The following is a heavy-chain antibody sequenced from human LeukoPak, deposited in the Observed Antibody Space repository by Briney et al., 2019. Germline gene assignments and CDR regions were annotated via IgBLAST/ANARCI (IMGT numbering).Heavy chain of an antibody. CDR3: ARASNWFDP. V-gene: IGHV4-39*01. Sequence: PSETLSLTCTVSGGSISSSSYYWGWIRQPPGKGLEWIGSIYYSGSTYYNPSLKSRVTVSVDTSKNQFSLKLSSVTAADTAVYYCARASNWFDPWGQGTLVTVSS. J-gene: IGHJ5*02. CDR2: IYYSGST. CDR1: GGSISSSSYY.